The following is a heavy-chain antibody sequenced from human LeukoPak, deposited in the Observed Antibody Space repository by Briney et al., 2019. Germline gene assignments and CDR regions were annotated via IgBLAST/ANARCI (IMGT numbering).Heavy chain of an antibody. V-gene: IGHV4-38-2*02. CDR3: AVTGYYDFWSGSFDY. Sequence: SETLSLTCTVSGYSISSGYYWGWIRRPPGKGLEWIGSIYHSGSTYYNPSLKRRVTISVDTSKNQFSVKPSSVTAADTAVYYCAVTGYYDFWSGSFDYWGQGTLVTVSS. CDR1: GYSISSGYY. D-gene: IGHD3-3*01. CDR2: IYHSGST. J-gene: IGHJ4*02.